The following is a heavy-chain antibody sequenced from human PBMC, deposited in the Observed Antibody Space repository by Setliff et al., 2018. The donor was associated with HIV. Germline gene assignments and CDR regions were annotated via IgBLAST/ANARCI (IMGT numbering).Heavy chain of an antibody. CDR2: INTNSGHT. V-gene: IGHV1-18*01. J-gene: IGHJ6*04. CDR3: ARDWNYVVDV. CDR1: GYTFTSYG. D-gene: IGHD3-16*01. Sequence: ASVKVSCKASGYTFTSYGITWVRQAPGQGLEWMGWINTNSGHTDYAQKLQDRVTITAGTSSTTAYMELSSLRSDDTAVYYCARDWNYVVDVWGKGTTVTVSS.